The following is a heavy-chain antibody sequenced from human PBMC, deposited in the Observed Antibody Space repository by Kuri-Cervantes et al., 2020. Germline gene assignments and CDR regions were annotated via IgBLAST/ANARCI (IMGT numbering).Heavy chain of an antibody. CDR1: GYTFTSYG. Sequence: ASVKVSCKASGYTFTSYGISWVRQAPGQGLEWMGWISAYNGNTNYAQKFQGRVTMTRNTSISTAYMELSSLRSEDTAVYYCATETYYDSSGYWGQGTLVTVSS. CDR3: ATETYYDSSGY. V-gene: IGHV1-18*01. CDR2: ISAYNGNT. J-gene: IGHJ4*02. D-gene: IGHD3-22*01.